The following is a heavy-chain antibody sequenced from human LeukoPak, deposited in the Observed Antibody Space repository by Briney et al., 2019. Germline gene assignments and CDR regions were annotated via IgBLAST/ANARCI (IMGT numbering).Heavy chain of an antibody. Sequence: SETLSLTCTVSGGSISSYYWSWIRQPPGRGLEWIGYIYYSGSTNYNPSLKSRVTISVDTSKNQFSLKLSSVTAADTAVYYCARHVAPQYYDILTGYYNGYFDCWGQGTLVTVSS. J-gene: IGHJ4*02. V-gene: IGHV4-59*08. CDR1: GGSISSYY. D-gene: IGHD3-9*01. CDR2: IYYSGST. CDR3: ARHVAPQYYDILTGYYNGYFDC.